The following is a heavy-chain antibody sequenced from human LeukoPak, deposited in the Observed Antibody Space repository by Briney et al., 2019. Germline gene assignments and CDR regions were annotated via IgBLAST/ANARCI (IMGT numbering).Heavy chain of an antibody. Sequence: ASVKVSCKASGYTFTSYDINWVRQATGQGLEWMGWMNPNSGNTGYAQKFQGRVTMTRNTSISTAYMELSSLKSEDTAWYYCARGCNDFCSGYCHWGQGTLVTVSS. CDR1: GYTFTSYD. D-gene: IGHD3-3*01. CDR2: MNPNSGNT. J-gene: IGHJ4*02. V-gene: IGHV1-8*01. CDR3: ARGCNDFCSGYCH.